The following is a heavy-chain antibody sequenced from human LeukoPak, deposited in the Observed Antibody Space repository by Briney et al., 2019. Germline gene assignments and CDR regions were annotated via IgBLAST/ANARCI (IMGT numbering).Heavy chain of an antibody. CDR3: ARGPPPYYYDSSGYYSLFDY. D-gene: IGHD3-22*01. V-gene: IGHV4-34*01. Sequence: PSETLSLTCAVYGGSFGGYYWSWIRQPPGKGLEWIGEINHSGSTNYNPSLKSRVTISVDTSKNQFSLKLSSVTAADTAVYYCARGPPPYYYDSSGYYSLFDYWGQGTLVTVSS. CDR2: INHSGST. CDR1: GGSFGGYY. J-gene: IGHJ4*02.